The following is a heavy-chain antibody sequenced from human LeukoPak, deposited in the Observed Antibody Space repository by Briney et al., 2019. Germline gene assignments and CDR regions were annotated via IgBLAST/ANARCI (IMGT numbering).Heavy chain of an antibody. D-gene: IGHD3-10*01. Sequence: SETLSLTCTVSGGSISSYYWSWIRQPPGKGLEWIGSIYYSGSTYYNPSLKSRVTISVDTSKNQFSLKLSSVTAADTAVYYCAYHSGSYYFRAFDIWGQGTMVTVSS. V-gene: IGHV4-59*04. CDR2: IYYSGST. CDR3: AYHSGSYYFRAFDI. J-gene: IGHJ3*02. CDR1: GGSISSYY.